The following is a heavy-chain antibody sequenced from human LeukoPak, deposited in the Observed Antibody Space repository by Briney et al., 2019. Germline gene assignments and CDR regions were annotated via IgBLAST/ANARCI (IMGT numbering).Heavy chain of an antibody. Sequence: ASLKVSVKAFGYTFTGYYMHWWGKAPGQGLEGLGWINPNSGGTNYAQKFQGRVTMTRDTSFSTAYMELSRLRSDDTAVYYCARVAGEYPAFSLDYWGQGTLVTVTS. CDR3: ARVAGEYPAFSLDY. D-gene: IGHD2/OR15-2a*01. J-gene: IGHJ4*02. V-gene: IGHV1-2*02. CDR1: GYTFTGYY. CDR2: INPNSGGT.